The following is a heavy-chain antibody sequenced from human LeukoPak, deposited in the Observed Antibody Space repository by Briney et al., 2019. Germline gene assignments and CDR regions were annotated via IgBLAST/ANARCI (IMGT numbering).Heavy chain of an antibody. CDR3: ASHSSSSGNWFDP. J-gene: IGHJ5*02. V-gene: IGHV1-69*02. CDR1: GGTFSSYT. CDR2: IIPILGIA. Sequence: GSSVKVSCKASGGTFSSYTISWVRQAPGQGLEWMGRIIPILGIANYAQKFQGRVTITADKSTSTAYMELSSLRSEDTAVYCCASHSSSSGNWFDPWGQGTLVTVSS. D-gene: IGHD6-6*01.